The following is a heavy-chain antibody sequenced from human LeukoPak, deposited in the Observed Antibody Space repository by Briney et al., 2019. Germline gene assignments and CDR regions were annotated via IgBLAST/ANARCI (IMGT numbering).Heavy chain of an antibody. V-gene: IGHV1-18*01. J-gene: IGHJ4*02. CDR2: ISAYNGNT. D-gene: IGHD6-6*01. CDR3: TRGGGIAARSPPLYYFDY. Sequence: EASVKVSCKASGYTFTSYGISWVRQAPGQGLEWMGWISAYNGNTNYAQKLQGRVTMTTDTSTSTAYMELRSLRSDDTAVYYCTRGGGIAARSPPLYYFDYWGQGTLVTVSS. CDR1: GYTFTSYG.